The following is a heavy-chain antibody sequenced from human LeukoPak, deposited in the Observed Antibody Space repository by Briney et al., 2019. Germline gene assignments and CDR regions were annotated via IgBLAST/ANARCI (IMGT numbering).Heavy chain of an antibody. CDR2: IYHSGST. CDR3: ARRTD. J-gene: IGHJ4*02. CDR1: GYSISSGYY. V-gene: IGHV4-38-2*01. Sequence: PSETLSLTCAVSGYSISSGYYWGWIRQPPGKGLEWIGSIYHSGSTYYNPSLKSRVTISVDTSKNQFSLKLSSVTAADTAVYYCARRTDWGQGTLSPSPQ. D-gene: IGHD4-17*01.